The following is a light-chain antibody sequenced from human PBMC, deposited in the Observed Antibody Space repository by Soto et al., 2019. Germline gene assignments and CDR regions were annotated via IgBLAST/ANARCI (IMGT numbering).Light chain of an antibody. Sequence: QSVLTQPPSASGSPGQSVTISCTGTSSDVGDYNYVSWYQQHPGKAPKLMIYEVSKRPSGVPDRFSGSKSGNTASLTVSGLQAEDEADYYCSSYAGSNPFREFGGGTKLTVL. CDR3: SSYAGSNPFRE. CDR2: EVS. V-gene: IGLV2-8*01. J-gene: IGLJ2*01. CDR1: SSDVGDYNY.